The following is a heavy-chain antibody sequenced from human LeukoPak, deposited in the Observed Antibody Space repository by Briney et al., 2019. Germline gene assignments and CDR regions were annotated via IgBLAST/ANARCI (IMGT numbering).Heavy chain of an antibody. D-gene: IGHD3-9*01. Sequence: GGSLRLSCAASGFTFSSYAMHWVRQAPGKGLEWVAVISYDGSNKYYADSVKGRFTISRDNSKNSLYLQMNSLRAEDTAVYYCARVKNADKVRYFDWLLYDYYYYGMDVWGKGTTVTVSS. V-gene: IGHV3-30-3*01. CDR2: ISYDGSNK. CDR1: GFTFSSYA. J-gene: IGHJ6*04. CDR3: ARVKNADKVRYFDWLLYDYYYYGMDV.